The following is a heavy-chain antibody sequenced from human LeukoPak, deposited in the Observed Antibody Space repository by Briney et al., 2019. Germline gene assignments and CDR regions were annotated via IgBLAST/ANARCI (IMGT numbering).Heavy chain of an antibody. CDR2: IYYTGNT. CDR1: GASISSGGFY. CDR3: AREIAVAGTED. Sequence: PSQTLSLTCSVAGASISSGGFYWNWIRQHPGKGLEWIGYIYYTGNTYYNPSLKSRVSMSVDTSKNHFSLKLSSVTAADTAVYFCAREIAVAGTEDWGQGTLVTVSS. V-gene: IGHV4-31*03. J-gene: IGHJ4*02. D-gene: IGHD6-19*01.